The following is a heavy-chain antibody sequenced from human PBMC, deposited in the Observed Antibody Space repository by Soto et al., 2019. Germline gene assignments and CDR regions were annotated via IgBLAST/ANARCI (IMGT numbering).Heavy chain of an antibody. CDR1: GFTFSSYA. CDR2: ISGSGGST. V-gene: IGHV3-23*01. CDR3: AKELHHLRITMVRGVRGHAFDI. D-gene: IGHD3-10*01. Sequence: EVQLLESGGGLVQPGGSLRLSCAASGFTFSSYAMSWVRQAPGKGLEWVSAISGSGGSTYYADSVKGRFTISRDNSKNTPYLQMNSLTAEDTAVYYCAKELHHLRITMVRGVRGHAFDIWGQGTMVTVSS. J-gene: IGHJ3*02.